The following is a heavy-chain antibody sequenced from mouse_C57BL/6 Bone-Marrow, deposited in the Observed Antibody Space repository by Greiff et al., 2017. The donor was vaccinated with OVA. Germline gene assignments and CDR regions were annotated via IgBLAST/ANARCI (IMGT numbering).Heavy chain of an antibody. J-gene: IGHJ2*01. CDR3: ALYDPDY. CDR2: IDPSDSYT. CDR1: GYTFTSYW. Sequence: QVQLQQPGAELVKPGAPVKLSCKASGYTFTSYWMQWVKQRPGQGLEWIGEIDPSDSYTNYNQKFKGKATLTVDTSSSTAYMQLSSLTSEDSAVYYCALYDPDYWGQGTTLTVSS. D-gene: IGHD1-1*01. V-gene: IGHV1-50*01.